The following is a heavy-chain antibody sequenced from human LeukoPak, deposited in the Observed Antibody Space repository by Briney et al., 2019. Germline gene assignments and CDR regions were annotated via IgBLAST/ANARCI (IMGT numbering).Heavy chain of an antibody. Sequence: ASVKVSRKVSGYTFTDYYMHWVQQAPGKGLGWMGIVDPEDGETIYAEKFQGRVTITADTSTDTAYMELSSLRSEDTAVYYCAVIEVGPIDYWGQGTLVTVSS. D-gene: IGHD2-21*01. CDR1: GYTFTDYY. V-gene: IGHV1-69-2*01. CDR2: VDPEDGET. J-gene: IGHJ4*02. CDR3: AVIEVGPIDY.